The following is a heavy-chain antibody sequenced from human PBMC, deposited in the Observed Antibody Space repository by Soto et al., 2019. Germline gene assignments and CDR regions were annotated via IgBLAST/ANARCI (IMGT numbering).Heavy chain of an antibody. D-gene: IGHD3-22*01. V-gene: IGHV1-18*01. CDR2: IIAIIGTT. J-gene: IGHJ5*02. CDR1: GYTFTSYG. Sequence: ASVKVSCKASGYTFTSYGISWVRQAPGQGLEWMGWIIAIIGTTNYAQKFQGRVTITADESTSTAYMELSSLRSEDTAVYYCARGPHQLIVPWEDNWFDPWGQGTLVTVSS. CDR3: ARGPHQLIVPWEDNWFDP.